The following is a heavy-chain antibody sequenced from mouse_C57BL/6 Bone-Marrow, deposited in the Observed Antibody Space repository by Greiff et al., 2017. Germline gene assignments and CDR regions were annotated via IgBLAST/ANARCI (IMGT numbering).Heavy chain of an antibody. Sequence: EVQRVESGGGLVQPGGSLSLSCAASGFTFTDYYMSWVRQPPGKALEWLGFIRNKANGYTTEYSASVKGRFTISRDNSQSILYLQMNALRAEDSATYYCASLNDGYYPYAMDYWGQGTSVTVSS. D-gene: IGHD2-3*01. CDR2: IRNKANGYTT. CDR3: ASLNDGYYPYAMDY. V-gene: IGHV7-3*01. J-gene: IGHJ4*01. CDR1: GFTFTDYY.